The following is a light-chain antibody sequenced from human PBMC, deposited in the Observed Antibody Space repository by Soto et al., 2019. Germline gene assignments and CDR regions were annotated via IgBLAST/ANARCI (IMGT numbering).Light chain of an antibody. CDR1: SSDVGAYNF. Sequence: QSALTQPRSVSGSAGRSVTISCTGASSDVGAYNFVSWYQQRPGKAPKVMIYDVSAQPSGVPDRFSGSKSGNTASLTISGLQVEDESDYYCCSYAGSYTHIFGTGTKLTV. CDR2: DVS. J-gene: IGLJ1*01. V-gene: IGLV2-11*01. CDR3: CSYAGSYTHI.